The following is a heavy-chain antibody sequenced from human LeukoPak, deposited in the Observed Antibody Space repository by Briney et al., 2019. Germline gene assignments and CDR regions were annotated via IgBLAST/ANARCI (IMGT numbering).Heavy chain of an antibody. CDR3: ARDDTARGGFDY. J-gene: IGHJ4*02. CDR2: IIPILGIA. CDR1: GGTFSSYA. D-gene: IGHD5-18*01. Sequence: ASVKVSCKASGGTFSSYAISWVRQAPGQGLEWMGRIIPILGIANYAQKFQGRVTITADKSTSTAYMELSSLRSEDTAVYYCARDDTARGGFDYWGRGTLVTVSS. V-gene: IGHV1-69*04.